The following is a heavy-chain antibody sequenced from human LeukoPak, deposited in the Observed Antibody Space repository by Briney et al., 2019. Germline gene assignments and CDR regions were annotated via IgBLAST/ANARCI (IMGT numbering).Heavy chain of an antibody. CDR3: ARGRQDVTMIVVVMTAVSYYLDV. J-gene: IGHJ6*03. CDR2: MNPSGST. V-gene: IGHV4-39*07. D-gene: IGHD3-22*01. CDR1: GGSISSGGYY. Sequence: SETLSLTCTVSGGSISSGGYYWTWIRQTPEKGLEWIGEMNPSGSTSYNPSLKSRVTISVDTSKNQFSLKLSSVTAADTAVYYCARGRQDVTMIVVVMTAVSYYLDVWGKGTTVTVS.